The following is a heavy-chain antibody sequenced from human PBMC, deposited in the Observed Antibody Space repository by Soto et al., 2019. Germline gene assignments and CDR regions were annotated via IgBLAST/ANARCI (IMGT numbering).Heavy chain of an antibody. Sequence: GGSLRLSCAASGFTFSSYAMSWVRQAPGKGLEWVTAISGSGGSTYYADSVKGRFTISRDNSKNTRYLQMTSLRAEDTAVYYCAKSGRGWYYFDYWGQGTLVTVSS. J-gene: IGHJ4*02. D-gene: IGHD6-19*01. CDR3: AKSGRGWYYFDY. CDR2: ISGSGGST. CDR1: GFTFSSYA. V-gene: IGHV3-23*01.